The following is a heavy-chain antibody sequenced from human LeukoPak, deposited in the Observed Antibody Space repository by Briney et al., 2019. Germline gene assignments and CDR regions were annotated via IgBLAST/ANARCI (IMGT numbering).Heavy chain of an antibody. CDR1: GGSISSYY. Sequence: SETLSLTCTASGGSISSYYWSWIRQPPGKGLEWIGYIYYSGSTNYNPSLKSRVTISVDTSKNQFSLKLSSVTAADTAVYYCASTLGYDSTTYYFDYWGQGTLVTVSS. D-gene: IGHD3-22*01. CDR2: IYYSGST. V-gene: IGHV4-59*08. CDR3: ASTLGYDSTTYYFDY. J-gene: IGHJ4*02.